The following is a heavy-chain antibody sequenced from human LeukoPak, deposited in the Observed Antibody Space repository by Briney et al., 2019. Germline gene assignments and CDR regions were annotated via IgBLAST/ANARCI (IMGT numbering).Heavy chain of an antibody. J-gene: IGHJ4*02. D-gene: IGHD1-1*01. CDR3: ARGKRADY. CDR1: GGSISSYY. CDR2: IYYSGST. V-gene: IGHV4-59*01. Sequence: PSETLSLTCTVSGGSISSYYWSWIRQPPGKGLEWIGYIYYSGSTNYNPSLKSRVTISVDTSKNQFSLKLSSVTAADTAVYYCARGKRADYWGQGTLSPSPQ.